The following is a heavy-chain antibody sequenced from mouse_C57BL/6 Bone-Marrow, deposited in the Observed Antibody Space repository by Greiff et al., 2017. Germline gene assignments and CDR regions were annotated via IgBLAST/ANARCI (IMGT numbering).Heavy chain of an antibody. CDR1: GFTFTDYY. CDR2: IRNKANGYTT. D-gene: IGHD2-5*01. Sequence: EVQLQESGGGLVQPGGSLSLSCAASGFTFTDYYMSWVRQPPGKALEWLGFIRNKANGYTTEYSASVKSRFTISRDNSQSILYLQMNALRAEDRATDDCARSYYSNYGCAYWGQGTLVTVSA. J-gene: IGHJ3*01. V-gene: IGHV7-3*01. CDR3: ARSYYSNYGCAY.